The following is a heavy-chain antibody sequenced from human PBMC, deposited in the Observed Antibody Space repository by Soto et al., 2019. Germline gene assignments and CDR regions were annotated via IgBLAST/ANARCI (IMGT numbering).Heavy chain of an antibody. CDR3: GRMHYDFWTGGMDV. V-gene: IGHV4-59*01. CDR1: GGSISSYY. D-gene: IGHD3-3*01. J-gene: IGHJ6*02. Sequence: SETLSLTCTVSGGSISSYYWSWIRQPPGKGLEWIGYIYYSGSTNYNPSLKSRVTISVDTSKNQFSLKLSSVTAADTAVYYCGRMHYDFWTGGMDVWGQGTTVTVSS. CDR2: IYYSGST.